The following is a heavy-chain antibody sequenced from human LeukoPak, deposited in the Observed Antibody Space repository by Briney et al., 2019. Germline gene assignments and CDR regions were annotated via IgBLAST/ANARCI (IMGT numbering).Heavy chain of an antibody. Sequence: ASVKVSCKASGYTFTSYGISWVRQAPGQGLEWMGWISAYNGNTNYAQKLQGRVTMTTDTSTSTAYMELKSLISDDSAVYYCARDRAYCSSGSCYSDYWGQGTLVTVSS. CDR2: ISAYNGNT. CDR3: ARDRAYCSSGSCYSDY. CDR1: GYTFTSYG. D-gene: IGHD2-15*01. V-gene: IGHV1-18*01. J-gene: IGHJ4*02.